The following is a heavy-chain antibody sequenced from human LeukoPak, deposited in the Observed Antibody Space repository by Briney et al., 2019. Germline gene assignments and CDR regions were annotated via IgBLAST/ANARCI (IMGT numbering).Heavy chain of an antibody. CDR1: GFTFSSYS. J-gene: IGHJ3*02. V-gene: IGHV3-48*04. CDR3: ARQWYYYDSSGYYYDAFDI. D-gene: IGHD3-22*01. Sequence: PGGSLRLSCAASGFTFSSYSMNWVRQAPGKGLEWVSYISSSSSTIYYADSVKGRFTISRDNAKNSLYLQMNSLRAEDTAVYYCARQWYYYDSSGYYYDAFDIWGQGTMVTVSS. CDR2: ISSSSSTI.